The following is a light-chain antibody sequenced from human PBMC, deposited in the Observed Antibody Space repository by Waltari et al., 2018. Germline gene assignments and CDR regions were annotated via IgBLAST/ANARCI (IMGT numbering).Light chain of an antibody. J-gene: IGKJ4*01. CDR1: QSVSSN. V-gene: IGKV3-15*01. CDR3: QQYNNWPPVT. Sequence: EIVMTQSPATLSVSPGERATLSCRASQSVSSNLAWYQQKPGQATRLLIYGASTRATGIPARFSGSGSGTEFTLTISSMQSEDFAVYYCQQYNNWPPVTFGGGTKVEIK. CDR2: GAS.